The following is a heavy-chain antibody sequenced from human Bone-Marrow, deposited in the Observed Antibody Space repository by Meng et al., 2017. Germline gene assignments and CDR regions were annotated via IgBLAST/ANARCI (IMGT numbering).Heavy chain of an antibody. Sequence: QLVQAGAEVRKPGASGKVSCKAYGYTFTSYDIKWVRQATGQGLEWMGWMNPNSGNTGYAQKFQGRVTMTRNTSISTAYMELSSLRSEDTAVYYCARSGIQLWLYYWGQGTLVTVSS. CDR1: GYTFTSYD. CDR3: ARSGIQLWLYY. D-gene: IGHD5-18*01. V-gene: IGHV1-8*01. CDR2: MNPNSGNT. J-gene: IGHJ4*02.